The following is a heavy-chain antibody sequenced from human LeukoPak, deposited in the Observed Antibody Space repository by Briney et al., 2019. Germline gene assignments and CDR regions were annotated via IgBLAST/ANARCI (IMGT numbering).Heavy chain of an antibody. V-gene: IGHV3-48*02. CDR3: ARGWLTNTFDY. D-gene: IGHD6-19*01. Sequence: PGGSLRLSCAASGFTLSSYSMDWVRQAPGKGLEWISYISGSGSTIYYADSVKGRFTISRDNAHNSPYLEMNSLRDEDTAVYYCARGWLTNTFDYWGQGTLVTVSS. CDR2: ISGSGSTI. J-gene: IGHJ4*02. CDR1: GFTLSSYS.